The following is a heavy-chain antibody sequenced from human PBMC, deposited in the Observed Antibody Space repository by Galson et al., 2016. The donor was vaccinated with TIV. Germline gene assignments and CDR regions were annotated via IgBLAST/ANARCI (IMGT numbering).Heavy chain of an antibody. D-gene: IGHD4-17*01. J-gene: IGHJ3*01. CDR1: GFTFNNYG. Sequence: SLRLSCAASGFTFNNYGMHWVRQTPGKGLDWVAFIRYDGKSQFYGDSVKGRFTVSRDRSTNTIYLQMNNVRPDDTALYYCAKLSGYNGDWDAFDVWGQGTMVIVSS. CDR2: IRYDGKSQ. CDR3: AKLSGYNGDWDAFDV. V-gene: IGHV3-30*02.